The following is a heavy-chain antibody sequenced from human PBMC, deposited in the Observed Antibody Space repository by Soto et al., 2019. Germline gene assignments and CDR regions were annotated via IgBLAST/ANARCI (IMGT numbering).Heavy chain of an antibody. CDR3: ARDHDYGDYYYYYGMDV. CDR1: GFTFSSYA. D-gene: IGHD4-17*01. V-gene: IGHV3-30-3*01. J-gene: IGHJ6*02. CDR2: ISYDGSNK. Sequence: QVQLVESGGGVVQPGRSLRLSCAASGFTFSSYAMHWVRQARGKGLEWVAVISYDGSNKYYADSVKGRFTISRDNSKNTVYLQMNSLRAEDTAVYYCARDHDYGDYYYYYGMDVWGQGTTVTVSS.